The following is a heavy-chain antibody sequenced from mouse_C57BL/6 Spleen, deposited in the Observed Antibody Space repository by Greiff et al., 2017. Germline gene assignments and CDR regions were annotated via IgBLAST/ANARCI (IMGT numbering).Heavy chain of an antibody. Sequence: QVQLQQPGAELVKPGASVKLSCKASGYTFTSYWMQWVKQRPGQGLEWIGEIDPSDSYTNYNQKFKGKATLTVDTSSSTAYMQLSSLTSEDSAVYYCARPPSYYGSSSGFAYWGQGTLVTVSA. J-gene: IGHJ3*01. CDR1: GYTFTSYW. D-gene: IGHD1-1*01. V-gene: IGHV1-50*01. CDR2: IDPSDSYT. CDR3: ARPPSYYGSSSGFAY.